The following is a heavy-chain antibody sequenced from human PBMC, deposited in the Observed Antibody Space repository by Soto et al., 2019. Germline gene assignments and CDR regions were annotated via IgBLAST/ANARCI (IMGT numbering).Heavy chain of an antibody. D-gene: IGHD3-16*01. CDR1: GDSVSGNSSA. CDR2: TYYRSRWYN. J-gene: IGHJ4*02. Sequence: SQTLSLSCAISGDSVSGNSSAWNWIRQSPSRGLDWLGRTYYRSRWYNDYAVSVKSRITVTPDTSKNKFSLHLNSVTPEDTAVYYRAREFQYYVSSDSYLEYWGQGAMVTVSS. V-gene: IGHV6-1*01. CDR3: AREFQYYVSSDSYLEY.